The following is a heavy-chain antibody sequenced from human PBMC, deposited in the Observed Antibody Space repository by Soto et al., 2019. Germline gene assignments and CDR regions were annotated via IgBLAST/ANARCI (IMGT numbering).Heavy chain of an antibody. V-gene: IGHV4-34*01. CDR2: INHSGST. Sequence: QVQLQQWGAGLLKPSETLSLTCAVYGGSFSGYYWSWIRQPPGKGLEWIGEINHSGSTNYNPSLKSRVTISVETAKNHFSRKLSSVTAADTAGYYCASRWYDGTLDYWGQGTLVTVSS. CDR3: ASRWYDGTLDY. CDR1: GGSFSGYY. D-gene: IGHD6-13*01. J-gene: IGHJ4*02.